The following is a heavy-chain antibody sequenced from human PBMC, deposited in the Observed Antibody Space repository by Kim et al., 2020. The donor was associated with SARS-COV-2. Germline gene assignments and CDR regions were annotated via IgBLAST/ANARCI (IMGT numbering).Heavy chain of an antibody. J-gene: IGHJ4*02. Sequence: GGSLRLSCAASGFTFSSYAMHWVRQAPGKGLVWVAVISYDGSNKYYADSVKGRFTISRDNSKNTLYLQMNSLRAEDTAVYYCARAGLRIRSFGELSYWGQGTLVTVSS. D-gene: IGHD3-10*01. V-gene: IGHV3-30*04. CDR1: GFTFSSYA. CDR3: ARAGLRIRSFGELSY. CDR2: ISYDGSNK.